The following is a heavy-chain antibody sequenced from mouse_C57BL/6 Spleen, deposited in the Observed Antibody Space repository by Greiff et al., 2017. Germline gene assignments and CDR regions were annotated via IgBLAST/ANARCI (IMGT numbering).Heavy chain of an antibody. D-gene: IGHD2-4*01. CDR2: LDPETGGT. CDR1: GYTFTDYE. Sequence: VQLQQSGAELVRPGASVTLSCKASGYTFTDYEMHWVKQTPVHGLEWIGALDPETGGTAYNQKFKGKAILTADKSSSTAYMELRSLTSEDSAVYFCARGGDYDRGPMDYWGQGTSVTVSS. CDR3: ARGGDYDRGPMDY. V-gene: IGHV1-15*01. J-gene: IGHJ4*01.